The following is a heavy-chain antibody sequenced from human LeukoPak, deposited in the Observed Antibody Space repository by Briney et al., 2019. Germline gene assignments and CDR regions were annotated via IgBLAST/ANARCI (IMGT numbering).Heavy chain of an antibody. CDR2: IYPGDSDT. V-gene: IGHV5-51*01. J-gene: IGHJ4*02. CDR3: ARVGQVDIVATNHLWIGYFDY. D-gene: IGHD5-12*01. CDR1: GYSFTSYW. Sequence: GESLKISCKGSGYSFTSYWIGWVRQMPGKGLEWMGIIYPGDSDTRYGPSFQGQVTISADKSISTAYLQWSSLKASDTAMYYCARVGQVDIVATNHLWIGYFDYWGQGTLVTVSS.